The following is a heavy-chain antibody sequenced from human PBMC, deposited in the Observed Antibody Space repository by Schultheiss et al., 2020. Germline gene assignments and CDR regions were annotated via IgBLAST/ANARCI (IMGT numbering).Heavy chain of an antibody. D-gene: IGHD2-15*01. Sequence: SQPLSLTCTVSGGSISSYYWSWIRQPAGKGLEWLGYIYYSGITNYNPSLKSRVTISIDTSKNQFSLRLSSVTAADTAVYYCARDAGVASRRSFDYWGQGTLVTGSS. CDR3: ARDAGVASRRSFDY. CDR1: GGSISSYY. V-gene: IGHV4-59*01. CDR2: IYYSGIT. J-gene: IGHJ4*02.